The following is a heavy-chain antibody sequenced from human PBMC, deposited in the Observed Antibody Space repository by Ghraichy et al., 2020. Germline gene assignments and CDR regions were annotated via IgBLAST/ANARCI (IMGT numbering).Heavy chain of an antibody. Sequence: SETLSLTCTVSGGSISSYYWSWIRQPPGKGLEWIGYIYYSGSTNYNPSLKSRVTISVDTSKNQFSLKLSSVTAADTAVYYCARVDGYGDYGRYYFAYWGQGTLVTVSS. J-gene: IGHJ4*02. V-gene: IGHV4-59*01. CDR1: GGSISSYY. CDR3: ARVDGYGDYGRYYFAY. D-gene: IGHD4-17*01. CDR2: IYYSGST.